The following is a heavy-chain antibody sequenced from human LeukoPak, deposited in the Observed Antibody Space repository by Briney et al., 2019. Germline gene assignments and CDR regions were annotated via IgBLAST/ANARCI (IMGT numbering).Heavy chain of an antibody. CDR2: IYPGDSNI. Sequence: GESLKISCRGSEYTFTTYWIGWVRQMPGKGLEWMAIIYPGDSNIQYSPSFQGRVTISADRSISTAYLQWSSLRASDTAMYYCASINHPLGLLYWGQGTRVTVSS. CDR1: EYTFTTYW. J-gene: IGHJ4*02. D-gene: IGHD7-27*01. CDR3: ASINHPLGLLY. V-gene: IGHV5-51*01.